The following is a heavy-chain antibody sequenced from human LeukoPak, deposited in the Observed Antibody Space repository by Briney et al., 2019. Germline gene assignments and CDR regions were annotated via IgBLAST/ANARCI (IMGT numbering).Heavy chain of an antibody. CDR2: IYTSGST. Sequence: SETLSLTCTVSGGSISSYYWSWIRQPAGKGLEWIGRIYTSGSTNYNPSLKSRVTMSVDTSKNQFSLKLSSVTAADTAVYYCAGVSGSYRHNYFDYWGQGTLVTVSS. J-gene: IGHJ4*02. CDR1: GGSISSYY. D-gene: IGHD1-26*01. V-gene: IGHV4-4*07. CDR3: AGVSGSYRHNYFDY.